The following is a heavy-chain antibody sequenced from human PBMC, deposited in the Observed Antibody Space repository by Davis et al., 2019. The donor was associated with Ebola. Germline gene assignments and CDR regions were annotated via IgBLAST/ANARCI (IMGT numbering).Heavy chain of an antibody. CDR1: GFTFSSYG. J-gene: IGHJ4*02. CDR2: ISYDGSNK. CDR3: AKADPQQYFDY. V-gene: IGHV3-30*18. Sequence: GGSLRLSCAASGFTFSSYGMHWVRQAPGKGLEWVAVISYDGSNKYYADSVKGRFTISRDYSKNTLSLQMNSLRAEDTAVYYCAKADPQQYFDYWGQGTLVTVSS.